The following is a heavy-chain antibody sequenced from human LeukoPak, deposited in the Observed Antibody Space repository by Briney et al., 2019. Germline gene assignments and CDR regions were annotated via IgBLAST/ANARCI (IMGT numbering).Heavy chain of an antibody. CDR1: GYTLTELS. V-gene: IGHV1-24*01. Sequence: APVKVSCKVSGYTLTELSMHWVRQAPGKGLEWMGGFDPEDGETIYAQKFQGRVTMTEDTSTDTAYMELSSLRSGDTAVYYCATGLSREAWFDPWGQGTLVTVSS. CDR2: FDPEDGET. D-gene: IGHD2-2*01. CDR3: ATGLSREAWFDP. J-gene: IGHJ5*02.